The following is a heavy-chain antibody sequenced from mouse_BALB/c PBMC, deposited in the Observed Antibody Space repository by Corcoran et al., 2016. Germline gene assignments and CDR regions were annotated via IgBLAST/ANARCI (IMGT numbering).Heavy chain of an antibody. V-gene: IGHV8-8*01. Sequence: QVTLKESGPGILQPSQTLSLTCSFSGFSLSTSGMGVGWIRQPSGKGLEWLAHIWWDDAKHYNPALKSRLTISKDTSSNQVFRKIASVATAETATYSCARMKDYGYDGYARDYLCQGSSVTVSS. CDR3: ARMKDYGYDGYARDY. CDR1: GFSLSTSGMG. D-gene: IGHD2-2*01. J-gene: IGHJ4*01. CDR2: IWWDDAK.